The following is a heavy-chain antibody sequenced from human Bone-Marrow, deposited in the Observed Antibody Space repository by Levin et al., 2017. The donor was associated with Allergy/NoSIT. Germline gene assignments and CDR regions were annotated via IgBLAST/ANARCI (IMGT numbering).Heavy chain of an antibody. Sequence: GGSLRLSCAASGFTFEDHAMHWVRQAPGRGLEWVSGINWKSGSIGYADSVKGRFTISRDNAKNSLYLQMDNLRAEDTALYYCARESGDGYSYAKYYFDYWGRGTLLTVSS. V-gene: IGHV3-9*01. CDR1: GFTFEDHA. CDR3: ARESGDGYSYAKYYFDY. CDR2: INWKSGSI. J-gene: IGHJ4*02. D-gene: IGHD5-18*01.